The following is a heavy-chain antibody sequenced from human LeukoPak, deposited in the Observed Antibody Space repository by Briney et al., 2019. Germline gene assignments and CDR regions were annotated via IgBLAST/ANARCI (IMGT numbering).Heavy chain of an antibody. V-gene: IGHV1-2*02. D-gene: IGHD2-15*01. Sequence: VSVKVPCKASGYTFTGYYMHWVRQAPGQGLEWMGWINPNSGGTNYAQKFQGRVTMTRDTSISTAYMELSRLRSDDTAVYYCARESSAELLRNWYFDLWGRGTLVTVSS. CDR1: GYTFTGYY. CDR2: INPNSGGT. CDR3: ARESSAELLRNWYFDL. J-gene: IGHJ2*01.